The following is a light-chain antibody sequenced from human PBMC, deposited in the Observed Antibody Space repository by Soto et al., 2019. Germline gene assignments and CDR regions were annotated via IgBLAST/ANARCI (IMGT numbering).Light chain of an antibody. Sequence: QCVLTQPSSASGTPGQRVTIPCSGSTSNIGSNCVYWYQQLPGTAPKLLNYGNNQRPSGVPARLTGSKSGTSASLAISGLRSEVEAGYCCAAWDDSLSGPRVFGTGTKVTVL. CDR2: GNN. CDR3: AAWDDSLSGPRV. CDR1: TSNIGSNC. V-gene: IGLV1-47*01. J-gene: IGLJ1*01.